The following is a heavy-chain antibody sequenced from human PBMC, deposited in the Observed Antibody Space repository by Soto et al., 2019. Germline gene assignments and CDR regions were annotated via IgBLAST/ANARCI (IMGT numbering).Heavy chain of an antibody. D-gene: IGHD1-26*01. V-gene: IGHV3-23*01. J-gene: IGHJ4*02. CDR3: AKSGSHSYFDY. Sequence: EVLLLESGGGLVQPGGSLRLSCAASGFTFSSYAMNWVRQAPGKGLEWVSAITPSGGDTYYADSVKGRFTISRDNSRNTLYLQMNSLRAEDTAKYYCAKSGSHSYFDYWGQGTLVTVSS. CDR2: ITPSGGDT. CDR1: GFTFSSYA.